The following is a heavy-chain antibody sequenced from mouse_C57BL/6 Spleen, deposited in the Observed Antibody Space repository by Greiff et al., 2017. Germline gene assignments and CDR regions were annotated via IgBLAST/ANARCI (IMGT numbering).Heavy chain of an antibody. J-gene: IGHJ2*01. CDR1: GYTFTSYW. V-gene: IGHV1-69*01. CDR2: IDPSDSYT. CDR3: ARWGITTVVPYLDY. D-gene: IGHD1-1*01. Sequence: QVQLQQPGAELVMPGASVKLSCKASGYTFTSYWMHWVKQRPGQGLEWIGEIDPSDSYTNYNQKFKGKSTLTVDKSSSTAYMQLSSLTSEDSAVYYCARWGITTVVPYLDYWGQGTTLTVSS.